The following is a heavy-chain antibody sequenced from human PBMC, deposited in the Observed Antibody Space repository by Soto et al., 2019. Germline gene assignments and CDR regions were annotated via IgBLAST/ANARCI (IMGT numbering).Heavy chain of an antibody. D-gene: IGHD2-21*01. V-gene: IGHV4-59*08. J-gene: IGHJ5*02. CDR1: GGSISSYY. CDR3: ARHDDCGGSPCSTGRWFDP. CDR2: IYYSGST. Sequence: QVQLQESGPGLVKPSETLSLTCTVSGGSISSYYWSWIRQPPGKGLEWIGYIYYSGSTNYNPSLKSRVSISLDTSKSQFSLKLRSVTAADTAVYYCARHDDCGGSPCSTGRWFDPWGQGTLVTVSS.